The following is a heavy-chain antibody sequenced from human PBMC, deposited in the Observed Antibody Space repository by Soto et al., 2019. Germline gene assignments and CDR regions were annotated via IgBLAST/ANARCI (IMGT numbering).Heavy chain of an antibody. CDR3: ARDKFGAGRVGVDL. Sequence: QVPLKQSGAEVKKPGSSVNVSCEAPGDTSTIYTLTWVRQAPGQGLVWMGRIVPFLGVTNYAQSFQGRVTITADTSSNTAYMELSSLKSEDTAMYYCARDKFGAGRVGVDLWGQGTLVTVSP. D-gene: IGHD3-10*01. CDR2: IVPFLGVT. J-gene: IGHJ4*02. CDR1: GDTSTIYT. V-gene: IGHV1-69*08.